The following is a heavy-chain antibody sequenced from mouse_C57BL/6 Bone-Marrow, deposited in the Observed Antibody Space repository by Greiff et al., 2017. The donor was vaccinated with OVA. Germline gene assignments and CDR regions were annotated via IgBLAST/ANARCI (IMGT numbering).Heavy chain of an antibody. J-gene: IGHJ2*01. Sequence: QVQLQQSGAELVKPGASVKMSCKASGYTFTSYWITWVKQRPGQGLEWIGDIYPGSGSTNYNEKFKSKATLTVDTSSSTAYMQLSSLTSEDSAVYYCARSIYYGNYGGYFDYWGQGTTLTVSS. V-gene: IGHV1-55*01. CDR2: IYPGSGST. CDR3: ARSIYYGNYGGYFDY. CDR1: GYTFTSYW. D-gene: IGHD2-1*01.